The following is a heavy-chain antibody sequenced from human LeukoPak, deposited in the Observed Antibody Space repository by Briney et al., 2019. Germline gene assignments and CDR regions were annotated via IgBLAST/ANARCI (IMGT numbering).Heavy chain of an antibody. V-gene: IGHV3-48*03. D-gene: IGHD3-10*02. CDR2: ISSSGSTI. CDR3: AELGITMIGGV. CDR1: GFTFNLYA. J-gene: IGHJ6*04. Sequence: GGSLRLSCTASGFTFNLYAMNWVRQAPGKGLEWVSYISSSGSTIYYADSVKGRFTISRDNAKNSLYLQMNSLRAEDTAVYYCAELGITMIGGVWGKGTTVTISS.